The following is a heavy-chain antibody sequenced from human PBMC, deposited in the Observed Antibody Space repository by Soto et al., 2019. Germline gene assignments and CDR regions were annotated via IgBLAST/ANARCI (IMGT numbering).Heavy chain of an antibody. J-gene: IGHJ6*02. CDR2: FDPEDGET. Sequence: GASVKVSCKVSGYTLTELSMHWVRQAPGKGLEWMGGFDPEDGETIYAQKFQGRVTMTEDTSTDTAYMELSSLRSEDTAVYYCATDLRLTTATVGGMDVWGQGPTATVS. V-gene: IGHV1-24*01. D-gene: IGHD5-18*01. CDR3: ATDLRLTTATVGGMDV. CDR1: GYTLTELS.